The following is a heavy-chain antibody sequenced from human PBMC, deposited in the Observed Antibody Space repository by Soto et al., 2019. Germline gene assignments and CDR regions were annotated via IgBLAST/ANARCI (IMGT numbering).Heavy chain of an antibody. CDR3: ARHSSSIAISGVVPSNWFDP. Sequence: QLRLQESGPGLVQPSETLSLTYTVSGGSISSSTYYWGWIRQPPGKGLEWIGSIYYTGSTYYNPPLKSRVTISVDTSKNQFSLKLSSVTASDTAIYYCARHSSSIAISGVVPSNWFDPWGQGTLVTVSS. V-gene: IGHV4-39*01. J-gene: IGHJ5*02. CDR1: GGSISSSTYY. CDR2: IYYTGST. D-gene: IGHD3-3*01.